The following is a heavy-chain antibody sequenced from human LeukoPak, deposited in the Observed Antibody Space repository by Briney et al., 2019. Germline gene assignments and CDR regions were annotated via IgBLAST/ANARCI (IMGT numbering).Heavy chain of an antibody. CDR1: GFTFSNYW. J-gene: IGHJ4*02. CDR2: IREDGSEK. Sequence: GGSLRLSCAASGFTFSNYWMSWVRQAPGKGLEWVANIREDGSEKYYVESVKGRFTISRDNAKSSVFLQMNSLRAEDTAVYYCARDSDLGYWGQGTLVTVSS. D-gene: IGHD7-27*01. V-gene: IGHV3-7*01. CDR3: ARDSDLGY.